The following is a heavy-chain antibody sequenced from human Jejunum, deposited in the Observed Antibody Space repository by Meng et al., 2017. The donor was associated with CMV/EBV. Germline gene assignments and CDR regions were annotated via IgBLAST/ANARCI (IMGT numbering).Heavy chain of an antibody. CDR3: ARSTTVTDFDS. J-gene: IGHJ4*02. CDR2: IYPGDSDT. D-gene: IGHD4-11*01. Sequence: KVSGYPFTTYWIGWVRQMPGKGLECMGIIYPGDSDTKYSPSFQGQVTISADKSINTAYLQWSSLQASDTAMYYCARSTTVTDFDSWGQGTLVTVPQ. CDR1: GYPFTTYW. V-gene: IGHV5-51*01.